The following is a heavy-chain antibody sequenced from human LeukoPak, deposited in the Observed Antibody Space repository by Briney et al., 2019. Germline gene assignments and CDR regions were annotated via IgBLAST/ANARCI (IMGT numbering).Heavy chain of an antibody. CDR2: ISSSSSPI. V-gene: IGHV3-48*02. Sequence: GGSLRLSCAASGFTFRSYSMNWVRQAPGKGLEWISYISSSSSPIYYAESVRGRFTISRDNAKNSLFLQMNSLRDEDTAVYYCASIITVAGEDLNPNWYFDLWGRGTLVTVSS. J-gene: IGHJ2*01. D-gene: IGHD6-19*01. CDR1: GFTFRSYS. CDR3: ASIITVAGEDLNPNWYFDL.